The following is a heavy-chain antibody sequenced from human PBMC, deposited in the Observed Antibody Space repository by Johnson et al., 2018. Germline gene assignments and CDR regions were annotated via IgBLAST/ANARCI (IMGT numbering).Heavy chain of an antibody. CDR1: GYSFTRYW. D-gene: IGHD3/OR15-3a*01. Sequence: VQLVQSGVEVKKPGESLKISCKGSGYSFTRYWIDWVRQMPGRGLEWMAIIYPGDSDTRSSPSFQGQVTISADKSIGTAYRQWSSLRASDTPIYYCARRVELPKSMTLGLVSRYYFFMGVWGKGTSVTVSS. J-gene: IGHJ6*03. V-gene: IGHV5-51*03. CDR2: IYPGDSDT. CDR3: ARRVELPKSMTLGLVSRYYFFMGV.